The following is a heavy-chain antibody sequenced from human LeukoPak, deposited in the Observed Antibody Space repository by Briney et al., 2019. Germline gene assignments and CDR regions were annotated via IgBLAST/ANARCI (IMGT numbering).Heavy chain of an antibody. J-gene: IGHJ5*02. D-gene: IGHD1-1*01. V-gene: IGHV3-21*01. CDR2: IGSSVSSSTTYI. CDR1: GFTFSTYT. CDR3: ARDVTGTTSAYNWIDP. Sequence: GGSLRLSCSASGFTFSTYTMNWIRQAPGKRLEWVSCIGSSVSSSTTYIYYADSVKGRFTISTDNAKNSLYLQMNSLRAEDTAVYYCARDVTGTTSAYNWIDPWGQGVLVTVSS.